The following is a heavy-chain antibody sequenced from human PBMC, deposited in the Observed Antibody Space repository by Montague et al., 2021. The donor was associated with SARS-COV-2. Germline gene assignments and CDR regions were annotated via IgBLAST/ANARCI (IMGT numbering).Heavy chain of an antibody. D-gene: IGHD5-24*01. Sequence: SETLSLTYTVSGDSISSSSYYWGWIRQPPGKGLGWIGNKHYSGITYNNPSLKNRVTMSVDTSKNQFSLKLSSVTAADTAVYYCVRDGYTHVDYWGQGTLVTVSS. V-gene: IGHV4-39*02. CDR3: VRDGYTHVDY. J-gene: IGHJ4*02. CDR1: GDSISSSSYY. CDR2: KHYSGIT.